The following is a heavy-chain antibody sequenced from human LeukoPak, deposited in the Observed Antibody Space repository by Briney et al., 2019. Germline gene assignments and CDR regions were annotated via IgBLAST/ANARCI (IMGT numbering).Heavy chain of an antibody. Sequence: GGSLRLSCAASGFTFSSYGMHWVRQAPGKGLEWVAVISYDGSNKYYADSVKGRFTISRDNSKNTLYLQMNSLRAEDTAVYYCARIPDLGSSGWRPNDAFDIWGQGTMVTVSS. CDR2: ISYDGSNK. D-gene: IGHD6-19*01. CDR3: ARIPDLGSSGWRPNDAFDI. J-gene: IGHJ3*02. CDR1: GFTFSSYG. V-gene: IGHV3-30*03.